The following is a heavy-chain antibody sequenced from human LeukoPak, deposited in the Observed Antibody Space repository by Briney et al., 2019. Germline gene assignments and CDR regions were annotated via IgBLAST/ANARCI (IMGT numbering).Heavy chain of an antibody. D-gene: IGHD3-22*01. V-gene: IGHV3-30-3*01. CDR1: GFTFSSYA. CDR2: ISYDGSNK. Sequence: GRSLRLSCAASGFTFSSYAMHWVRQAPGKGLEWVAVISYDGSNKYYADSVKGRFTISRDNSKNTLYLQMNSLRAEDTAVYYCVTYYYDSSGYYYTAEFDYWGQGTLVTVSS. J-gene: IGHJ4*02. CDR3: VTYYYDSSGYYYTAEFDY.